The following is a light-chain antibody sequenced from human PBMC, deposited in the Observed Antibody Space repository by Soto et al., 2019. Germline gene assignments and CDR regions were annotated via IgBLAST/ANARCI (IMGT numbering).Light chain of an antibody. J-gene: IGLJ2*01. V-gene: IGLV2-14*01. Sequence: QSALTQPASVSGSPGQSITISCTGTSSDVGGYNYVSWYQQHPGKAPKLMIYDVSNRPSGVSNRFSGSKSGNTASLTISGLQAEDEADYYCSSYTSGYVVFGGGTKLTVL. CDR2: DVS. CDR1: SSDVGGYNY. CDR3: SSYTSGYVV.